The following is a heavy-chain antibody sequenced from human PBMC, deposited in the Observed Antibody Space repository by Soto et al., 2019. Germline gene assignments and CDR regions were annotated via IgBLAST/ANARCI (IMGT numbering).Heavy chain of an antibody. CDR1: GASLSDNS. CDR3: ARGRCELDA. J-gene: IGHJ5*02. V-gene: IGHV4-34*01. CDR2: INHSGNT. D-gene: IGHD2-8*01. Sequence: SETLSLTCAVYGASLSDNSCNWLRQPPGKGLEWVGEINHSGNTNYNPSLRSRVTISIDTPKNQLSLNLRSVPAADTAVYYCARGRCELDAWGQGTPVTVSS.